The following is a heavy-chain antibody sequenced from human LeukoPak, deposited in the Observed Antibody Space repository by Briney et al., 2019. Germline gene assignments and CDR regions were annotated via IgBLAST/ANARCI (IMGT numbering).Heavy chain of an antibody. Sequence: GRSLRLSCAASGFTFSSYGMHWVRQAPGKGLEWVAVIWYDGSNKYYADSVKGRFTISRDNAKNSLYLQMNSLRAEDTAVYYRARGGSDYGDYGYNWFDPWGQGTLVTVSS. V-gene: IGHV3-33*01. CDR3: ARGGSDYGDYGYNWFDP. D-gene: IGHD4-17*01. CDR1: GFTFSSYG. J-gene: IGHJ5*02. CDR2: IWYDGSNK.